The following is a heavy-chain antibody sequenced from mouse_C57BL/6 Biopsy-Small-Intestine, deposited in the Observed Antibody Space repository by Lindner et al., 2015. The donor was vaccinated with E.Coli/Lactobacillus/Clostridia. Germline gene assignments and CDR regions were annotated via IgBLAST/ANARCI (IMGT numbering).Heavy chain of an antibody. CDR2: IDPEDGET. Sequence: VQLQESGAELVKPGASVKLSCTASGFNIKDYYMHWVKQRTEQGLEWIGRIDPEDGETKYAPKFQGKATMTADTSSNTAYLQLSSLTSEDTAVYYCASYGNSYYFDYWGQGTTLTVSS. V-gene: IGHV14-2*01. CDR3: ASYGNSYYFDY. CDR1: GFNIKDYY. J-gene: IGHJ2*01. D-gene: IGHD1-1*01.